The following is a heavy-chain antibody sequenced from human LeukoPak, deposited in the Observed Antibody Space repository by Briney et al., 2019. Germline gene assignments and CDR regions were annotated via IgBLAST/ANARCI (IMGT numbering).Heavy chain of an antibody. J-gene: IGHJ6*03. V-gene: IGHV1-69*05. Sequence: SVKVSCKXSGGTFSSYAISWVRQAPGQGLEGMGRISPIFGTANYAQKFQGRVTITTDESTSTAYMELSSLRSEDMAVYYCARLGGSYHYYYYMDVWGKGTTVTVSS. CDR1: GGTFSSYA. CDR3: ARLGGSYHYYYYMDV. CDR2: ISPIFGTA. D-gene: IGHD1-26*01.